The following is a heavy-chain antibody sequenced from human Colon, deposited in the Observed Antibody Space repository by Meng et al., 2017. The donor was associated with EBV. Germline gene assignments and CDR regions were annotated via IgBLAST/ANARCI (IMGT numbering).Heavy chain of an antibody. CDR1: EFTFSSYA. V-gene: IGHV3-30-3*01. Sequence: QVQLVESXXXXXQXXRXXRLSCAASEFTFSSYAMHWVRQAPGKGLEWVAIISYDGSNKYYADSVKGRFTISRDNSKNTLYLEMNSLRAEDTAVYYCARGQLWLDYWGQGTLVTVSS. J-gene: IGHJ4*02. D-gene: IGHD5-18*01. CDR2: ISYDGSNK. CDR3: ARGQLWLDY.